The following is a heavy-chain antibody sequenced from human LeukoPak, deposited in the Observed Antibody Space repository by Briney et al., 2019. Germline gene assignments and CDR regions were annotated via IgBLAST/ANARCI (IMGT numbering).Heavy chain of an antibody. V-gene: IGHV3-30*02. CDR2: IHYDGSNK. J-gene: IGHJ5*02. D-gene: IGHD3-10*01. Sequence: GGSLRLSCAASGFTFSNYGMHWVRQAPGKGLDWVAFIHYDGSNKYYADSVKGRFTISRDNSKNTLYLQMNSLRAEDTAVYYCAKDGLWFGELLGNWFDPWGQGTLVTVSS. CDR1: GFTFSNYG. CDR3: AKDGLWFGELLGNWFDP.